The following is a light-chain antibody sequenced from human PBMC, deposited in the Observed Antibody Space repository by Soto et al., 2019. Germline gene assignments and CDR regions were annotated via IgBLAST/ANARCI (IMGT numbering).Light chain of an antibody. CDR1: SSDVGTYNY. CDR3: SSYTSGSTYV. V-gene: IGLV2-14*01. Sequence: QSALTQPASVSGSPGQSITISCTGTSSDVGTYNYVSWYQQHPGKAPKLIIYEVSNRPSEISNRFSGSKSGNTASLTISGLQAEDEADYYCSSYTSGSTYVFGTGTQLTVL. CDR2: EVS. J-gene: IGLJ1*01.